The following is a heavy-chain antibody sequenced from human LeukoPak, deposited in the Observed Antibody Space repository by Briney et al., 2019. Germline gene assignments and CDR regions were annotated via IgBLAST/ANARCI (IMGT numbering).Heavy chain of an antibody. CDR2: ISSNGGST. Sequence: GGSLRLSCAASGFTFSSYAMHWVRQAPGKGLEYVSAISSNGGSTYYANSVKGRFTISRDNSKNTLYLQMGSLRAEDMAVYYCASSGSYYAAFDIWGQGTMVTVSS. CDR1: GFTFSSYA. J-gene: IGHJ3*02. CDR3: ASSGSYYAAFDI. D-gene: IGHD3-10*01. V-gene: IGHV3-64*01.